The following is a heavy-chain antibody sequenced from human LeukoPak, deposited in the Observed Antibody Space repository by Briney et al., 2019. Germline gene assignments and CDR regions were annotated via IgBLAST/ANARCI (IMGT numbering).Heavy chain of an antibody. CDR2: INHSGST. Sequence: SETLSLTCAVYGGSFSGYYWSWIRQPPGKGLEWIGEINHSGSTNYNPSLKSRVTISVDTSKNQFSLKLSSVTAADTAVYYCARGVSSRWAAATDKNYYYMDVWGKGTTVTVSS. CDR3: ARGVSSRWAAATDKNYYYMDV. J-gene: IGHJ6*03. CDR1: GGSFSGYY. D-gene: IGHD2-15*01. V-gene: IGHV4-34*01.